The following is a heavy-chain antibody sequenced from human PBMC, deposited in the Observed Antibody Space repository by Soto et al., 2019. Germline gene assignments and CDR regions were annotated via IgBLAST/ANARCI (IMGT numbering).Heavy chain of an antibody. V-gene: IGHV3-30*18. CDR2: ISYDGSNQ. D-gene: IGHD6-19*01. Sequence: QGQLVESGGGVAQPGRSLRLSCAASGFTFSNYGMHWVRQAPGKGLEWVAVISYDGSNQYYADSVEGRITISRDNSKNTXXLQMNSLRAEDTAVYYCAKDGNIYSSGWYAPSLDYWGQGTLVTVSS. J-gene: IGHJ4*02. CDR1: GFTFSNYG. CDR3: AKDGNIYSSGWYAPSLDY.